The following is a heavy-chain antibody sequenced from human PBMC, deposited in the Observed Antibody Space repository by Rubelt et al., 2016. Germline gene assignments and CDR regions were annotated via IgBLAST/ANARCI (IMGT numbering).Heavy chain of an antibody. J-gene: IGHJ4*02. CDR3: AKETEMIVLSPSLVY. D-gene: IGHD2/OR15-2a*01. Sequence: EVQLLESGGGLVQPGGSLRLSCRASGFTFSSYAMNWVRQAPGKGLEWVSPISGSGGSTNHADSVKGRFTIYRDYSKKTLDRQMNSLRAEDTAVYYCAKETEMIVLSPSLVYWGQGTLVTVSS. V-gene: IGHV3-23*01. CDR1: GFTFSSYA. CDR2: ISGSGGST.